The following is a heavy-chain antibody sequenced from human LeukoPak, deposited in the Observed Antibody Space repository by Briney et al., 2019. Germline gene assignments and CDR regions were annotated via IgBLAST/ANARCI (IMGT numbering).Heavy chain of an antibody. J-gene: IGHJ4*02. V-gene: IGHV4-30-2*01. CDR3: ARVQGGWLGPFDY. D-gene: IGHD6-19*01. CDR2: IYHSGST. CDR1: GGSISSGGYS. Sequence: SQTLSLTCAVSGGSISSGGYSWSWIRQPPGKGLEWIVYIYHSGSTYYNPSLKSRVTISVDRSKNQFSLKLSSVTAADTAVYYGARVQGGWLGPFDYWGQGTLVTVSS.